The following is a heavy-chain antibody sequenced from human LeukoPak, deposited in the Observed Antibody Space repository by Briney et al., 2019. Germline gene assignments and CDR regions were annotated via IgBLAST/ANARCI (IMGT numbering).Heavy chain of an antibody. J-gene: IGHJ4*02. CDR3: ARATYSSGWGTSDY. V-gene: IGHV4-59*07. CDR1: GGSISSYY. CDR2: IYYSGST. Sequence: SHTLSLTCTVSGGSISSYYWSWIRQPPGKGLEWIGYIYYSGSTNYNPSLQSRVTISVDTSKNQFSLKLSSVTAADTAVYYCARATYSSGWGTSDYWGQGTLVTVSS. D-gene: IGHD6-19*01.